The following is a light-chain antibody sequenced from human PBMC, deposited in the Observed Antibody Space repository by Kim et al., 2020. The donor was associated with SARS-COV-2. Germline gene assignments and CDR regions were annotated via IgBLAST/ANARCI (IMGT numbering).Light chain of an antibody. J-gene: IGLJ3*02. CDR2: HKRDGGG. Sequence: KSTRTLTPGGSASALANDKQHHEKGPRVVRRHKRDGGGRGGDGIPDRFSGSSSGTERYLTISSVQAEDEADYYCQTWDTAIRVFGGGTQLTVL. CDR1: PGGSASA. V-gene: IGLV4-69*01. CDR3: QTWDTAIRV.